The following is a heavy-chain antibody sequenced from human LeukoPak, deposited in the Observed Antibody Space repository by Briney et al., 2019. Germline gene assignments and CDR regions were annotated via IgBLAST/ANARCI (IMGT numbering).Heavy chain of an antibody. J-gene: IGHJ4*02. V-gene: IGHV3-53*01. CDR3: AREVAGLFDY. CDR2: IYSGGST. CDR1: GFTVSSSY. Sequence: GGSLRLSCAASGFTVSSSYMSWVRQAPGKGLEWVSVIYSGGSTYYADSVKGRFTISRDNSKNTLYLQMNSLRAEDTAVYYCAREVAGLFDYWGQGTLVTVSS. D-gene: IGHD6-19*01.